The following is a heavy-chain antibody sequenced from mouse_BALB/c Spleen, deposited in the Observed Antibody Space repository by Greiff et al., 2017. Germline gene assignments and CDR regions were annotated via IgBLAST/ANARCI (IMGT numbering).Heavy chain of an antibody. Sequence: QVTLKVSGPGILQPSQTLSLTCSFSGFSLSTSGMGVSWIRQPSGKGLEWLAHIYWDDDKRYNPSLKSRLTISKDTSRNQVFLKITSVDTADTATYYCARNHGNYYAMDYWGQGTSVTVSS. CDR2: IYWDDDK. V-gene: IGHV8-12*01. CDR1: GFSLSTSGMG. J-gene: IGHJ4*01. CDR3: ARNHGNYYAMDY. D-gene: IGHD2-1*01.